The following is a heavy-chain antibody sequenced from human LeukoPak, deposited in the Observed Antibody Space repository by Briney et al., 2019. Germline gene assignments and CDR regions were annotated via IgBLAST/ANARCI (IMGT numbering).Heavy chain of an antibody. CDR1: GFTFSSYW. CDR2: IASDGSST. CDR3: ARDGDYGDYYYGMDV. J-gene: IGHJ6*02. V-gene: IGHV3-74*01. D-gene: IGHD4-17*01. Sequence: GGSLRLSCAASGFTFSSYWMNWVRQAPGKGLVWVSRIASDGSSTTYADSVKGRFSISRDNAKNTLYLQMNSLRVEDTAVYYCARDGDYGDYYYGMDVWGQGTTVTASS.